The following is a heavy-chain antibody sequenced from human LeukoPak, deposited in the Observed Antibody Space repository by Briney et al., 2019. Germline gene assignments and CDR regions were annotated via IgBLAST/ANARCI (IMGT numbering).Heavy chain of an antibody. CDR2: IYYSGST. CDR1: GGSISSSSYY. D-gene: IGHD3-10*01. J-gene: IGHJ4*02. Sequence: SETLSLTCTVSGGSISSSSYYWGWIRQPPGKGLEWIGSIYYSGSTYYNPSLKSRVTISVDTSKNQFSLKLSSVTAADTAVYYCARGMVRGVTIDYWGQGTLVTVSS. V-gene: IGHV4-39*07. CDR3: ARGMVRGVTIDY.